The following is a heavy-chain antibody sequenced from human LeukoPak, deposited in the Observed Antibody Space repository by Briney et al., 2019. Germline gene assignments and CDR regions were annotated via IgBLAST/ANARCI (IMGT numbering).Heavy chain of an antibody. V-gene: IGHV5-51*01. CDR1: GYTFSSHW. D-gene: IGHD3-22*01. CDR3: ARLGFDRSGLSGLHFDF. J-gene: IGHJ4*02. CDR2: YSPDASDT. Sequence: GKSLKISCQGFGYTFSSHWIGWVRQTPEKGLEWMAVYSPDASDTTYSPSFQGRVTISVDKSINTAFLQWDSLRPTDTAVYFCARLGFDRSGLSGLHFDFWGQGSLIIVSS.